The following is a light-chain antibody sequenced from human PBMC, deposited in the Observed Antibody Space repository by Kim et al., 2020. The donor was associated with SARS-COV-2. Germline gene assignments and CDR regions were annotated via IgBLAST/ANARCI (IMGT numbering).Light chain of an antibody. V-gene: IGKV1-5*01. CDR3: KKYNSDSST. Sequence: AVVGDRVTITCRASQSISSWLAWYQQKPGKAPKLLIYGASSLESGVPSRFSGSGSGIEFTLTISSLQPDDVATYYCKKYNSDSSTFGQGTRLEIK. CDR1: QSISSW. J-gene: IGKJ5*01. CDR2: GAS.